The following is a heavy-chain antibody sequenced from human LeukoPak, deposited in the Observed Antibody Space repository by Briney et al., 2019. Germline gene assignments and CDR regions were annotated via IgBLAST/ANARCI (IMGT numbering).Heavy chain of an antibody. CDR3: ARDRSYYDILTGYRVVAFDI. V-gene: IGHV3-21*01. Sequence: GGSLRLSCAASGFTFSSYSMNWVRQAPGKGLEWVSSISSSSSYIYYADSVKGRFTISRDNAKNSLYLQMNSLRAEDTAVYYCARDRSYYDILTGYRVVAFDIWGQGTMVTVSS. D-gene: IGHD3-9*01. CDR2: ISSSSSYI. J-gene: IGHJ3*02. CDR1: GFTFSSYS.